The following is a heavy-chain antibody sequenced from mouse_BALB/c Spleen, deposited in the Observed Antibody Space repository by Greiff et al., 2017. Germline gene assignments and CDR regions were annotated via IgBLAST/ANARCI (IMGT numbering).Heavy chain of an antibody. CDR2: IWAGGST. J-gene: IGHJ4*01. CDR3: ARDLSNPYAMDY. CDR1: GFSLTSYG. Sequence: VKLMESGPGLVAPSQSLSITCTVSGFSLTSYGVHWVRQPPGKGLEWLGVIWAGGSTNYNSALMSRLSISKDNSKSQVFLKMNSLQTDDTAMYYCARDLSNPYAMDYWGQGTSVTVSS. V-gene: IGHV2-9*02. D-gene: IGHD2-5*01.